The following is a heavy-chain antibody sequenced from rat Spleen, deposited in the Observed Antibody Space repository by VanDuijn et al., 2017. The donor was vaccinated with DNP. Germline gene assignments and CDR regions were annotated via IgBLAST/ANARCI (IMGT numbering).Heavy chain of an antibody. CDR1: GFTFSDYN. Sequence: EVQLVESGGGLVQPGRSLKLSCAASGFTFSDYNMAWVRQAPKKGLEWVATITYDGGSTYYRDSVKGRFTISRDNAKSTLYLQMDSLRSEDTATYYCARQEGIVRGFDYWGQGVMVTVSS. J-gene: IGHJ2*01. CDR3: ARQEGIVRGFDY. V-gene: IGHV5-7*01. D-gene: IGHD1-11*01. CDR2: ITYDGGST.